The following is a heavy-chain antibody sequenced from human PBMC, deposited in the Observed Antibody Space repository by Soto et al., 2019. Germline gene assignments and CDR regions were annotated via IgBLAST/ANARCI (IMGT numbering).Heavy chain of an antibody. D-gene: IGHD3-3*01. CDR1: GFTFSTYA. CDR3: ARDVGPVTIFGEALSGYFDF. J-gene: IGHJ4*02. Sequence: GGSLRLSCAASGFTFSTYAMHWVRQAPGKGLEWVAVISYDGSNEYYLDSVKGRFTISRDNAKDSLSLQMNSLRGEDTAFYYCARDVGPVTIFGEALSGYFDFWGQGTLVTVSS. CDR2: ISYDGSNE. V-gene: IGHV3-30-3*01.